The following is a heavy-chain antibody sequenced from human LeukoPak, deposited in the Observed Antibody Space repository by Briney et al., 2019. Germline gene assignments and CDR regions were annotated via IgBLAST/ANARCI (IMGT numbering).Heavy chain of an antibody. CDR3: ARGVEMATLNAFDI. D-gene: IGHD5-24*01. CDR1: GYNFTSYW. Sequence: RGESLKISCKGSGYNFTSYWIGGVRQVPGKGLEWVGIIYPGDSDTRYSPSFQGQVTISADKSISTAYLQWSSLRASDTAMHYCARGVEMATLNAFDIWGQGTMVTVSS. J-gene: IGHJ3*02. V-gene: IGHV5-51*01. CDR2: IYPGDSDT.